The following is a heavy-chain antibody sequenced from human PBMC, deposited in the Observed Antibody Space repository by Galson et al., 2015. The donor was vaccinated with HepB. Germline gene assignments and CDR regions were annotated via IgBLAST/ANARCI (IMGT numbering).Heavy chain of an antibody. Sequence: SLRLSCAASGFTFSSYSMNWVRQAPGKGLEWVSSISSSSSYIYYADSVKGRFTISRDNAKNSLYLQMNSLRAEDTAVYYCATSGSYGDYAFDYWGQGTLVTVSS. CDR3: ATSGSYGDYAFDY. CDR2: ISSSSSYI. V-gene: IGHV3-21*01. CDR1: GFTFSSYS. J-gene: IGHJ4*02. D-gene: IGHD4-17*01.